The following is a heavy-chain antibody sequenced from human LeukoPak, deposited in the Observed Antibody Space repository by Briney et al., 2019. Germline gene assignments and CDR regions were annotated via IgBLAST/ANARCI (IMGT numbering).Heavy chain of an antibody. CDR1: GGSFSGYY. D-gene: IGHD6-13*01. J-gene: IGHJ5*02. Sequence: KPSETLSLTCAVYGGSFSGYYWSWIRQPPGKGLEWIGEINHSGSTNYNPSLKSRVTISVDTSKNQFSLKLSSVTAADTAVYYCARQNHGYSSSWIWFDPWGQGTLVTVSS. CDR2: INHSGST. V-gene: IGHV4-34*01. CDR3: ARQNHGYSSSWIWFDP.